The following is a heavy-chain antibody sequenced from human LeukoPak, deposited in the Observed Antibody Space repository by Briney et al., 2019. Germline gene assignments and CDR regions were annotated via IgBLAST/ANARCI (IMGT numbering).Heavy chain of an antibody. J-gene: IGHJ6*04. Sequence: SETLSLTCAVSGGSISSSNWWSWVRQPPGKGLEWIGEIYHSGSTNYNPSLKSRVTISVDKSKNQFSLKLSSVTAADTAVYHCASGGLTASRYYYYGMDVWGKGTTVTVSS. V-gene: IGHV4-4*02. D-gene: IGHD1-20*01. CDR3: ASGGLTASRYYYYGMDV. CDR1: GGSISSSNW. CDR2: IYHSGST.